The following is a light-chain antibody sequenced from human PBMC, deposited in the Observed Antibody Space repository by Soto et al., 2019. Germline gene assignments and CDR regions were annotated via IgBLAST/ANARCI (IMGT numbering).Light chain of an antibody. J-gene: IGKJ1*01. V-gene: IGKV3-20*01. Sequence: EFVLTQSPGTLSLSPGERATLSCRASQSVSSSYLAWYQQKPGQAPRLLIYDTSSRATGIPDRFSGSGSGTDFTLAIIRLEPEDFAVYYCQQCGSSPSFGQGTKAELK. CDR1: QSVSSSY. CDR2: DTS. CDR3: QQCGSSPS.